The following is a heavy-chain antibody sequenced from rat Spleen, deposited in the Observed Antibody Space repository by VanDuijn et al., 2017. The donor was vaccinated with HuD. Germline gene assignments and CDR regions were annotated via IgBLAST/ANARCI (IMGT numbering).Heavy chain of an antibody. CDR2: ITNASGGT. D-gene: IGHD1-4*01. Sequence: EVQLVESDGGLVQPGRSLKLSCAASGFTFSDCFMAWVRQAPGKGLEWVASITNASGGTHYPDSVKGRFTISRDIAKSTLYLQMSNLRSEDTATYYCATPTPGIPFAYWGQGTLVTVSS. J-gene: IGHJ3*01. CDR3: ATPTPGIPFAY. CDR1: GFTFSDCF. V-gene: IGHV5-20*01.